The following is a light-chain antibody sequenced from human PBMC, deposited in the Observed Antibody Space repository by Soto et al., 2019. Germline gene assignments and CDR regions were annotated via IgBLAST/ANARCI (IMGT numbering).Light chain of an antibody. Sequence: EIVLTQSPATLSVSPGGRATLSCRASQNVMSNLAWYQQKPGQAPRLLVYGASTRATDAPPRFRGSGSGTEFSLTISSLQSEDFATYYCQQYNTYSTFGGGTKVEIK. V-gene: IGKV3-15*01. CDR2: GAS. CDR3: QQYNTYST. J-gene: IGKJ4*01. CDR1: QNVMSN.